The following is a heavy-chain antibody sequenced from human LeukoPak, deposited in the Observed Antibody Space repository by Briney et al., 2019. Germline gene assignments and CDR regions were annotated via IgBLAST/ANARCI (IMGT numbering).Heavy chain of an antibody. Sequence: GGSLRLSCAASGFTFSTYWMNWYRQAPRKGLEWVGNINQDAGEINYVDSVRGRFTISRGNAKNSLHLQMNCLRAEDTAVYYCATDRDNSDWQKRFDSWGQGTLVTVSS. J-gene: IGHJ4*02. CDR1: GFTFSTYW. CDR2: INQDAGEI. CDR3: ATDRDNSDWQKRFDS. V-gene: IGHV3-7*01. D-gene: IGHD2-21*02.